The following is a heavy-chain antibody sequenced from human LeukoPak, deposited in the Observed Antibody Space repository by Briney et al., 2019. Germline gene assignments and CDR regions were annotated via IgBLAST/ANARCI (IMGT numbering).Heavy chain of an antibody. CDR2: ISSSSSYI. Sequence: TAGGSLRLSCAASGFTFSSYSMNWVRQAPGKGLEWVSSISSSSSYIYYADSVKGRFTISRDNAKNSLYLQMNSLRAEDTAVYYCARDLGRYFVEGMDVWGQGTTVTVSS. D-gene: IGHD3-9*01. V-gene: IGHV3-21*01. J-gene: IGHJ6*02. CDR1: GFTFSSYS. CDR3: ARDLGRYFVEGMDV.